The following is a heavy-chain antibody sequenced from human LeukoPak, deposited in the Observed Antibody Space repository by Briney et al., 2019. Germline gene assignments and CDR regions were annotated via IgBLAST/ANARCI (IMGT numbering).Heavy chain of an antibody. CDR1: GGSMDSYH. D-gene: IGHD1-26*01. Sequence: SETLSLTCTVSGGSMDSYHWSWIRQPPGKGLEWIGYIYYRGNTNYNPSVNSRVTISIDTSKNQFSLKLSSVTAADTAVYYCARDGVVGATKGAFDIWGQGTMVTVSS. V-gene: IGHV4-59*12. CDR2: IYYRGNT. CDR3: ARDGVVGATKGAFDI. J-gene: IGHJ3*02.